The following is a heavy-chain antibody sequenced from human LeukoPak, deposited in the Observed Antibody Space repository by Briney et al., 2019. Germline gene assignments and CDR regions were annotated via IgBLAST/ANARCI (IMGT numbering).Heavy chain of an antibody. V-gene: IGHV3-53*01. CDR1: GFAVSSNY. Sequence: PGGSLRLSCAASGFAVSSNYMSWVRQAPGKGLEWVSVIYTGGSTYYADSVKGRFTISRDNSKNTLYLQMNSLRAEDTAVYYCAKARITIFHFDYWGQGTLVTVSS. J-gene: IGHJ4*02. CDR3: AKARITIFHFDY. D-gene: IGHD3-9*01. CDR2: IYTGGST.